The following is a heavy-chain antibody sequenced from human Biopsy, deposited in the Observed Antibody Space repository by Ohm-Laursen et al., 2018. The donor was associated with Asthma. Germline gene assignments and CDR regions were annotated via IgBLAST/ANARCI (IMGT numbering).Heavy chain of an antibody. Sequence: SPRLSCAASGFTFSSYGMHWVRQAPGKGLEWVAVIWYDGSNKYYADSVKGRFTISRDNSKNTLYLQMNSLRAEDTAVYYCARKARHGDYDFDYWGQGTLVTVSS. CDR2: IWYDGSNK. CDR3: ARKARHGDYDFDY. V-gene: IGHV3-33*01. J-gene: IGHJ4*02. D-gene: IGHD4-17*01. CDR1: GFTFSSYG.